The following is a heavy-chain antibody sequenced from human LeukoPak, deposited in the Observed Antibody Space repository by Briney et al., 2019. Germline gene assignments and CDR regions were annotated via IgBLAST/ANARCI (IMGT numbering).Heavy chain of an antibody. J-gene: IGHJ6*02. CDR3: ARAPGVGPHYYEANYGMDV. CDR1: GYTFTSYY. CDR2: INPSGGST. V-gene: IGHV1-46*01. D-gene: IGHD3-22*01. Sequence: ASVKVSCKASGYTFTSYYMHWVRQAPGQGLEWMGIINPSGGSTSYAQKFQGRVTMIRDTSTSTVYMELSSLRSEDTAVYYCARAPGVGPHYYEANYGMDVWGQGTTVTVSS.